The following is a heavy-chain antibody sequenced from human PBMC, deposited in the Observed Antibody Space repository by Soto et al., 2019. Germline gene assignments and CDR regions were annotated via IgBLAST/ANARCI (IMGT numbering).Heavy chain of an antibody. CDR2: ITWDGGRA. J-gene: IGHJ5*02. CDR1: GFTFDDYT. D-gene: IGHD3-16*01. V-gene: IGHV3-43*01. CDR3: AKPSFAPMSAYTTYHWFDT. Sequence: GGSLRLSCAASGFTFDDYTMYWVRQGPGKGLEWVSLITWDGGRAQYSDSVKGRFTISRNISKDSLYLQMNRLNTEDTAVYYCAKPSFAPMSAYTTYHWFDTWGQGTLVTVSS.